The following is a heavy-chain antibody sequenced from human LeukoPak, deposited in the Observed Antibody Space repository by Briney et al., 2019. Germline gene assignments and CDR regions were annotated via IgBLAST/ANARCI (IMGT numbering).Heavy chain of an antibody. CDR3: ARGVTRSLAY. J-gene: IGHJ4*02. D-gene: IGHD2-21*02. Sequence: PGGSLRLSCAASGFRFTAFWMSWVRQAPGKGPEWVANINQESTETYYVDSVRGRFTISRDNAKNSLSLQMNSLRVEDTAVYYCARGVTRSLAYWAQGNLVTVSS. CDR2: INQESTET. V-gene: IGHV3-7*01. CDR1: GFRFTAFW.